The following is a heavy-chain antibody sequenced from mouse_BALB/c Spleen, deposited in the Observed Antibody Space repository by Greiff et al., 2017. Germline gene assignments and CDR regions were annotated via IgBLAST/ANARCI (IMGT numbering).Heavy chain of an antibody. Sequence: DVKLVESGPGLVKPSQSLSLTCSVTGYSITSGYYWNWIRQFPGNKLEWMGYISYDGSNNYNPSLKNRISITRDTSKNQFFLKLNSVTTEDTATYYCARDYGSSYVWYFDVWGAGTTVTVSS. CDR2: ISYDGSN. J-gene: IGHJ1*01. D-gene: IGHD1-1*01. CDR3: ARDYGSSYVWYFDV. V-gene: IGHV3-6*02. CDR1: GYSITSGYY.